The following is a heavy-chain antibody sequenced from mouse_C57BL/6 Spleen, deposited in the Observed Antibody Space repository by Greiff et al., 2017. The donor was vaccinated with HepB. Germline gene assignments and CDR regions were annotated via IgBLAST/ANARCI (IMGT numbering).Heavy chain of an antibody. D-gene: IGHD2-2*01. CDR3: AREEGGYHYFDY. CDR2: ISYDGSN. CDR1: GYSITSGYY. J-gene: IGHJ2*01. V-gene: IGHV3-6*01. Sequence: EVQLQESGPGLVKPSQSLSLTCSVTGYSITSGYYWNWIRQFPGNKLEWMGYISYDGSNNYNPSLKNRISITRDTSKNQFFLKLNSVTTEDTATYYCAREEGGYHYFDYWGQGTTLTVSS.